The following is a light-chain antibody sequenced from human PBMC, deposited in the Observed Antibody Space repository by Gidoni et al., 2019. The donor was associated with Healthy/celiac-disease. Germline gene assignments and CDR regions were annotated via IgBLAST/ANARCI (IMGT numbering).Light chain of an antibody. J-gene: IGLJ1*01. V-gene: IGLV3-25*02. CDR3: QSADSSGTLYV. CDR2: KDS. Sequence: SYELTQPPSVSVSPGQTARITCSGDALPKQYAYWYQQKPGQAPVLVIYKDSDGPSGIPERFSGSSSGKTDTLTISGGQAEEEADYYCQSADSSGTLYVFGTGTKVTVL. CDR1: ALPKQY.